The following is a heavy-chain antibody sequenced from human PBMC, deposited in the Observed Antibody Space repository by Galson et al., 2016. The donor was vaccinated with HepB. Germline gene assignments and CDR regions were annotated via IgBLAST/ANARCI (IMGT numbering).Heavy chain of an antibody. Sequence: SLRLSCAASGFAFSSHWMHWVRQDLGKGLVWVSRINSDGTISNYADSVKGRFTISRDNAKNTLDLQMNSLRAEDTALYYCVREDYGDDPIYYYYYGMDVWGQGTTVTVSS. CDR2: INSDGTIS. CDR3: VREDYGDDPIYYYYYGMDV. J-gene: IGHJ6*02. D-gene: IGHD4-17*01. CDR1: GFAFSSHW. V-gene: IGHV3-74*01.